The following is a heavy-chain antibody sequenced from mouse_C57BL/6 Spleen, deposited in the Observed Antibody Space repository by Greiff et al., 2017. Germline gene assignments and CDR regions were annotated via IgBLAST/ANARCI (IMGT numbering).Heavy chain of an antibody. CDR3: ARESSGYLDY. J-gene: IGHJ2*01. Sequence: DVQLQESGPGLVKPSQSLSLTCSVTGYSITSGYYWNWIRQFPGNKLEWMGYISYDGSNNYNPSLKNRISITRDTSKNQFFLKLNSVTTEDTATYYCARESSGYLDYWGQGTTLTVSS. CDR1: GYSITSGYY. CDR2: ISYDGSN. D-gene: IGHD3-2*02. V-gene: IGHV3-6*01.